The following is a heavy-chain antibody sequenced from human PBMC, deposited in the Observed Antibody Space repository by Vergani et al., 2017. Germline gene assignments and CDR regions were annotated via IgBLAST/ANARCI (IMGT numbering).Heavy chain of an antibody. D-gene: IGHD4-17*01. CDR1: GYTFTGYY. CDR2: INPNSGGT. V-gene: IGHV1-2*02. Sequence: QVQLVQSGAEVKKPGASVKVSCKASGYTFTGYYMHWVRQAPGQGLEWMGWINPNSGGTNYAQKFQGRVTMTRDTSISTAYMELSRLRSDDTAVYYCARVGVTTVTIGGGGASLSAHWFDPWGQGTLVTVSS. J-gene: IGHJ5*02. CDR3: ARVGVTTVTIGGGGASLSAHWFDP.